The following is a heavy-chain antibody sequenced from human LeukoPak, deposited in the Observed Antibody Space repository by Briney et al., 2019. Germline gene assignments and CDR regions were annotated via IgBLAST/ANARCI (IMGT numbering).Heavy chain of an antibody. V-gene: IGHV4-34*01. Sequence: SETLSLTCAVYGGSISGYCWSWIRQPPATGLELIGEINHSGSTNHNPFLKSRVPISVDTSKNQFSLKLSSVTAADTAVYYCAGILSSTSSVDYWGQGTLVTVSS. CDR3: AGILSSTSSVDY. CDR1: GGSISGYC. J-gene: IGHJ4*02. D-gene: IGHD2-2*01. CDR2: INHSGST.